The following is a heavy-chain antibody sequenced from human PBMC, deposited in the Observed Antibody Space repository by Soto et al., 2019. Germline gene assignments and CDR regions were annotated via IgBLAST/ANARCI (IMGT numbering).Heavy chain of an antibody. V-gene: IGHV3-30-3*01. J-gene: IGHJ6*02. CDR3: ARAFAIYDVLTGYSGSFHFYAMDV. CDR1: GFTFSSYA. CDR2: ISFNGNNK. Sequence: GGSLRLSCAASGFTFSSYALHWVRQAPGKGLEWVAVISFNGNNKFYADTVKGRFTISRDNSNNTLFLKMKSLRADDTAVYYCARAFAIYDVLTGYSGSFHFYAMDVWGQGTTVTVSS. D-gene: IGHD3-9*01.